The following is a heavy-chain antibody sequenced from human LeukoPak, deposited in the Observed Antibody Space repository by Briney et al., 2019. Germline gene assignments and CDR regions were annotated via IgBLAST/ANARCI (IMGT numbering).Heavy chain of an antibody. V-gene: IGHV1-2*02. CDR3: ARDGPRVSSGYYYGTDV. CDR1: GYIFTGYY. CDR2: INPNSGGT. J-gene: IGHJ6*02. Sequence: GASVKVSCKASGYIFTGYYMHWVRQAPGQGLEWMGWINPNSGGTNYAQKFQGRVTMTRDTSISTAYMELSRLRSDDTAVYYCARDGPRVSSGYYYGTDVWGQGTTVTVSS. D-gene: IGHD3-22*01.